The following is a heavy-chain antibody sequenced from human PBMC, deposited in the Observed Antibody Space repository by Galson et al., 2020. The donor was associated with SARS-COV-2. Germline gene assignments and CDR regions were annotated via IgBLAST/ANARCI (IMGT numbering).Heavy chain of an antibody. CDR2: IWADGNTK. CDR3: ARDRGYYSDDY. J-gene: IGHJ4*02. V-gene: IGHV3-33*01. Sequence: GESLKISCAASGFTLSDHGMHWVRQAPGKGLEWVAVIWADGNTKHYADSVQGRFTIYRDNSKNTVYLQMNSLRDEDTALYYCARDRGYYSDDYWGQGTLVTVSS. CDR1: GFTLSDHG. D-gene: IGHD3-22*01.